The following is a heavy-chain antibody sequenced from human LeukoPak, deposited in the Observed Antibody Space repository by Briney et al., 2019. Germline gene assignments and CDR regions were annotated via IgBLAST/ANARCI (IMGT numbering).Heavy chain of an antibody. J-gene: IGHJ5*02. CDR3: AREVGSIPNLKS. CDR2: INPNSGGT. V-gene: IGHV1-2*02. D-gene: IGHD1-26*01. CDR1: GYTFTGYY. Sequence: ASVKVSCKASGYTFTGYYMHWVRQAPGQGLEWMGWINPNSGGTNYAQKFQGRVTMTRDTSIGTAYMDLSRLTSDDTAVYYCAREVGSIPNLKSWGQGTLVTVPS.